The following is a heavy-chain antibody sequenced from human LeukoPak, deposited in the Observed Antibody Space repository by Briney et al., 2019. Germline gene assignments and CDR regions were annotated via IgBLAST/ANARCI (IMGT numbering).Heavy chain of an antibody. J-gene: IGHJ4*02. CDR3: AGAGDVDTAMVFQYFDY. V-gene: IGHV3-21*01. Sequence: GGCLRLSRAASRFTFSSYSMNWVRQAPGRGREWVSSISISSSDIYYADSVKGRFTISRANAKSSLYLQMNSLRAEDTAVYYCAGAGDVDTAMVFQYFDYWGQGTLVTVSS. CDR1: RFTFSSYS. CDR2: ISISSSDI. D-gene: IGHD5-18*01.